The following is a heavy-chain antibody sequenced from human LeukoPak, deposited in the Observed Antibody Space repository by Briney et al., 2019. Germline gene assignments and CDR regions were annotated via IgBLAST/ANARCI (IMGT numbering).Heavy chain of an antibody. D-gene: IGHD5-24*01. CDR2: ISGSGGST. CDR3: ARENGYTHQFDY. J-gene: IGHJ4*02. CDR1: GFTFSSYA. Sequence: GGSLRLSCAASGFTFSSYAMSWVRQAPGKGLEWVSAISGSGGSTYYADSVKGRFTISRDNSKNTLYLQMNSLRSEDTAVYYCARENGYTHQFDYWGQGTLVTVSS. V-gene: IGHV3-23*01.